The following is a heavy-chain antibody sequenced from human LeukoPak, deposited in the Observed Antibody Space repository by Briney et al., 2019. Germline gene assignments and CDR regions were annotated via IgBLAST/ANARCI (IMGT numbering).Heavy chain of an antibody. CDR2: IYHSGST. V-gene: IGHV4-4*09. CDR1: GGSISSYY. D-gene: IGHD3-22*01. J-gene: IGHJ4*02. CDR3: ARGGYYDSSGYYAFYFDY. Sequence: PSETLSLTCTVSGGSISSYYWSWIRQPPGKGLEWLGYIYHSGSTYYNPSLKSRVTISVDRSKNQFSLKLSSVTAADTAVYYCARGGYYDSSGYYAFYFDYWGQGTLVTVSS.